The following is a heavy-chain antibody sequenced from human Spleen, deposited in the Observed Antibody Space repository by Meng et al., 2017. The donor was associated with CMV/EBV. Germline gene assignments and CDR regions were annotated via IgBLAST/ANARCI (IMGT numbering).Heavy chain of an antibody. CDR3: TSLTVTTGDY. CDR2: IRSKANSYAT. V-gene: IGHV3-73*01. Sequence: GESLKISCAASGFTFSGSAMHWVRQASGKGLEWVGRIRSKANSYATAYAASVKGRFTISRDDSKNTAYLQMNSLKTEDTAVYYCTSLTVTTGDYWGQGTLVTVS. J-gene: IGHJ4*02. D-gene: IGHD4-17*01. CDR1: GFTFSGSA.